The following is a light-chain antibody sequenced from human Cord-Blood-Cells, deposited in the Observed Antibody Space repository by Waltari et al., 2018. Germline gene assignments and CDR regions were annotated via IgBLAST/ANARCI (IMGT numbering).Light chain of an antibody. Sequence: SYELTQPPSVSMSPGQTASITCSGDKLGDKYACWYQQKPGQSPVLVIYQDSKRPSGIPERFSGSNSGSTATLTISGTQAMDEADYYCQAWDSSTVVFGGGTKLTVL. J-gene: IGLJ2*01. CDR1: KLGDKY. V-gene: IGLV3-1*01. CDR2: QDS. CDR3: QAWDSSTVV.